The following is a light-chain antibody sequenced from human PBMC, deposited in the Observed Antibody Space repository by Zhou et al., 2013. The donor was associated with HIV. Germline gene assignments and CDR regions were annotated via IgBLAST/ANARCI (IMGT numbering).Light chain of an antibody. CDR3: QQYGSSRT. Sequence: EIVLTQSPGTLSLSPGERATLSCRASQSVSSNYLAWYQQKPGQAPRLLIYGASSRATGIPDRFGGSGSGTDFTLTISRLEPEDFAVYYCQQYGSSRTFGQGTKVEIK. CDR1: QSVSSNY. CDR2: GAS. V-gene: IGKV3-20*01. J-gene: IGKJ1*01.